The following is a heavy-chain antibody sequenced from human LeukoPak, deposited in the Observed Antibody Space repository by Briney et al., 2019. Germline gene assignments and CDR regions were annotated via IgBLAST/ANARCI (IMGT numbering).Heavy chain of an antibody. V-gene: IGHV4-59*01. CDR1: GGSISSYY. CDR2: IYYSGST. Sequence: SETLSLTCTVSGGSISSYYWSWIRQPPGKGLEWIGYIYYSGSTNYNPSLKSRVTISVDTSKNQFSLKLSSVTAADTAVCYCARDQYYYGSGGYFDYWGQETLVTVSS. D-gene: IGHD3-10*01. CDR3: ARDQYYYGSGGYFDY. J-gene: IGHJ4*02.